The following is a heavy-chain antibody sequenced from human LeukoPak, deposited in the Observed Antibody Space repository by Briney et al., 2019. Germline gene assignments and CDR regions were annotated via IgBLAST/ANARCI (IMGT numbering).Heavy chain of an antibody. CDR3: ATVTYGRLDY. V-gene: IGHV3-11*04. D-gene: IGHD3-10*01. CDR1: GFTFSDYY. Sequence: GGSLRLSCAASGFTFSDYYMSWIRQAPGKGLEWVSYISSSGRTIYYAGSVKGRFTISRDNAKNSFYLQMNSLRVEDRAVYYCATVTYGRLDYWGQGTLVTVSS. CDR2: ISSSGRTI. J-gene: IGHJ4*02.